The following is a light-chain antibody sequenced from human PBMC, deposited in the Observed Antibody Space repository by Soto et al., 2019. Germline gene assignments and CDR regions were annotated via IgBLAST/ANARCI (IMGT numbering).Light chain of an antibody. Sequence: DIQMTQSPSSLSASVGDRVTITCRAGQSINIYLNLYQQKSGKVPMLLIYAASNLQSGVPSRFGGSGSGTDFTLTISSLQPEDIATYYCQQSYTTPTFGGGTKV. CDR3: QQSYTTPT. J-gene: IGKJ4*01. V-gene: IGKV1-39*01. CDR2: AAS. CDR1: QSINIY.